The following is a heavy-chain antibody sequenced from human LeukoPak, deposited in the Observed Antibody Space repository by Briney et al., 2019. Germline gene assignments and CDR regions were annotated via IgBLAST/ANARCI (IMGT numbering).Heavy chain of an antibody. D-gene: IGHD3-10*01. CDR3: ARHYGP. Sequence: PSETLSLTCTVSGGSIRSSYYYWGWIRQPPGKGLEWIGSNSGSTYYNPSLKSRVTISVDTSKNQFSLKLNSVTAADTAEYYCARHYGPWGQGTLVTVSS. CDR2: NSGST. J-gene: IGHJ5*02. V-gene: IGHV4-39*01. CDR1: GGSIRSSYYY.